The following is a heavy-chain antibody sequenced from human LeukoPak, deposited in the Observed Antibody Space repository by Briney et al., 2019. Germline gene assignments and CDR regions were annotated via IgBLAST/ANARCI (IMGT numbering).Heavy chain of an antibody. Sequence: GGSLRLSCAASGFTFSSYSMNWVRQAPGKGLEWVSYISISSSSIYYADSGKGRFTISRDNAKNALYMQMNSLRAEDTAVYYCARADFWSGYYMDYWGQGTLVTVSS. J-gene: IGHJ4*02. V-gene: IGHV3-48*01. CDR2: ISISSSSI. D-gene: IGHD3-3*01. CDR1: GFTFSSYS. CDR3: ARADFWSGYYMDY.